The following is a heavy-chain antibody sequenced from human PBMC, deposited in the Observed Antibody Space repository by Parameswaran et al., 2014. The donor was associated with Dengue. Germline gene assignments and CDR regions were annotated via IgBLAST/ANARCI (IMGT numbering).Heavy chain of an antibody. D-gene: IGHD6-6*01. Sequence: WIRQPPGKALEWLARIDWDDEKFYITSLKTRLTLSKDTSKNQVVLTMTNMGPMDTATYYCARMRVGARKAPLVFNYMDVWGKGTTVTVSS. CDR3: ARMRVGARKAPLVFNYMDV. J-gene: IGHJ6*03. CDR2: IDWDDEK. V-gene: IGHV2-70*04.